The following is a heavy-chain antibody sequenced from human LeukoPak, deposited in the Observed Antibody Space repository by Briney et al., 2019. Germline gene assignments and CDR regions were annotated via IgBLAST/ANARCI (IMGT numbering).Heavy chain of an antibody. V-gene: IGHV3-23*01. Sequence: TGGSLRLSCAASGFTFSSYWMSWVRQAPGKGLEWVSGISGSGGSTYYADSVKGRFTISRDNSKNTLYLQMNSLGAEDTAIYYCAKNGDRGAYCTGGTCCPYFYYYMDVWGKGTTVTI. CDR1: GFTFSSYW. CDR2: ISGSGGST. J-gene: IGHJ6*03. D-gene: IGHD2-15*01. CDR3: AKNGDRGAYCTGGTCCPYFYYYMDV.